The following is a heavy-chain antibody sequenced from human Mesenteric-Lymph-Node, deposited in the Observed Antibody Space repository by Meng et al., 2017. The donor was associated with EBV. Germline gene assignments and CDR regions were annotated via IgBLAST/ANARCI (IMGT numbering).Heavy chain of an antibody. D-gene: IGHD3-16*01. V-gene: IGHV1-69*01. CDR1: GDTFSTHA. Sequence: HVQLVQSGAEVKEPGSSVKVSCKASGDTFSTHAINWVRQAPGQGLEWMGGIIPMFGTPTYSQKFQARVTITAHESPTTAYMELSSLRFEDTAVYYCAGGREETSTPDFDYWGQGTLVTVSS. CDR3: AGGREETSTPDFDY. CDR2: IIPMFGTP. J-gene: IGHJ4*02.